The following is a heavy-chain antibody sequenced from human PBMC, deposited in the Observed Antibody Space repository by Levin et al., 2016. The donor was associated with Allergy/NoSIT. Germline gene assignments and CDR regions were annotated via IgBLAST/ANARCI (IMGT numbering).Heavy chain of an antibody. J-gene: IGHJ6*03. CDR2: MNPNSGNT. D-gene: IGHD3-22*01. V-gene: IGHV1-8*01. CDR3: ARVIGSGYYFDYYYYMDV. Sequence: WVRQAPGQGLEWMGWMNPNSGNTGYAQKFQGRVTMTRNTSISTAYMELSSLRSEDTAVYYCARVIGSGYYFDYYYYMDVWGKGTTVTVSS.